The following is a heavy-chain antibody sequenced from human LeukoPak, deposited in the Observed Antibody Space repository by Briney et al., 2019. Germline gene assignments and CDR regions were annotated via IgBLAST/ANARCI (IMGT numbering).Heavy chain of an antibody. CDR3: ARDLTHYFDY. Sequence: PGGSLRLSCAASGFTFSSYGMLWVRQAPGKGLEWVAVIWYDGSNKYYADSVKGRFTISRDNSKNTMYLQMNSLRVEDTAVYYCARDLTHYFDYWGQGTLVTVSS. J-gene: IGHJ4*02. CDR2: IWYDGSNK. V-gene: IGHV3-33*01. CDR1: GFTFSSYG.